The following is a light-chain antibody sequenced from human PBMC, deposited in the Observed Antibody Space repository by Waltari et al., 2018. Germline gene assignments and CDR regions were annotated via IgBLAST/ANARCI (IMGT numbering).Light chain of an antibody. CDR1: INDVGTYPY. CDR3: SSYTSTKIL. V-gene: IGLV2-14*01. Sequence: QSALTQPASVSGSPGQSITIPCTGTINDVGTYPYVSQYQQHPGKAPKLIIFEVKNRPAGVSNRFSGSKYANTASLTISGLQAEDEADYYCSSYTSTKILFGGGTKLTVL. J-gene: IGLJ2*01. CDR2: EVK.